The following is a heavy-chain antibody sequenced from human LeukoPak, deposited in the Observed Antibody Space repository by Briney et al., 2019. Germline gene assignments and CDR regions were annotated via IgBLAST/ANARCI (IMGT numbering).Heavy chain of an antibody. CDR1: GFTFSSYW. CDR2: IKEDGSER. J-gene: IGHJ6*02. CDR3: VSEGYNYYGMDV. Sequence: GGSLRLSCAASGFTFSSYWMSWVRLAPGKGLEWMANIKEDGSERNYVDSVKGRFTISRGNAKNSLYLQMNSLRVADTAVYYCVSEGYNYYGMDVWGQGTTVTVSS. V-gene: IGHV3-7*01.